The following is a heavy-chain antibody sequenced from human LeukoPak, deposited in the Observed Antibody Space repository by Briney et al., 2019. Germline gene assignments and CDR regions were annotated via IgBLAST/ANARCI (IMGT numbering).Heavy chain of an antibody. J-gene: IGHJ6*04. CDR3: AELGITMIGGV. D-gene: IGHD3-10*02. V-gene: IGHV3-23*01. CDR1: GFTFSSYG. CDR2: ISGSGGST. Sequence: PGGSLRLSCAASGFTFSSYGMNWVRQAPGKGLEGVSAISGSGGSTYYADSVKGRFTISRDNAKNSLYLQMNSLRAEDTAVYYCAELGITMIGGVWGKGTTVTISS.